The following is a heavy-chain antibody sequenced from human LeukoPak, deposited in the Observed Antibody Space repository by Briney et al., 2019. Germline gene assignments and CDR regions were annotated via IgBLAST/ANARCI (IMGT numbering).Heavy chain of an antibody. CDR1: GFTFTSSA. CDR2: IVVGSGNT. D-gene: IGHD3-16*01. Sequence: SVKVSCKASGFTFTSSAMQWVRQAPGQRLEWIGWIVVGSGNTNYAQKFQERVTITRDMSTSTAYMELSSLRSEDTAVYYCAAERGGGQGLDTGFAPWGQGTLVPVSS. V-gene: IGHV1-58*02. J-gene: IGHJ5*02. CDR3: AAERGGGQGLDTGFAP.